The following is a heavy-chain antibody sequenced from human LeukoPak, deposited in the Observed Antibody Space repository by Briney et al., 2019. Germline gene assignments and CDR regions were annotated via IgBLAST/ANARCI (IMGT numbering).Heavy chain of an antibody. Sequence: GGSLRLSCAASGFTFSTYAVTWVRQAPGKRLEWVSSISGSGDSPYYADSVKGRFTISRDNSRNTLFLQMNGLRDEDTALYYCAKGLSSSSWSDFDYWGQGTLVTASS. CDR1: GFTFSTYA. V-gene: IGHV3-23*01. D-gene: IGHD6-13*01. CDR3: AKGLSSSSWSDFDY. J-gene: IGHJ4*02. CDR2: ISGSGDSP.